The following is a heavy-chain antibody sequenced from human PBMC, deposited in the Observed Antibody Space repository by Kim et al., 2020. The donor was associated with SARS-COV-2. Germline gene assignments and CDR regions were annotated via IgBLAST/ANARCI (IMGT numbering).Heavy chain of an antibody. D-gene: IGHD1-26*01. Sequence: SVKGRFTISRDNSKNTLYLQMNSLRAEDTAVYYCAKGPRDYFATKYYFDYWGQGTLVTVSS. J-gene: IGHJ4*02. CDR3: AKGPRDYFATKYYFDY. V-gene: IGHV3-23*01.